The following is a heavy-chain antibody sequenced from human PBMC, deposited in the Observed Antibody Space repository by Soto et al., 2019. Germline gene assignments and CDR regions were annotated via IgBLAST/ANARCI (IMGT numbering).Heavy chain of an antibody. Sequence: GESLKISCKGSGYSFTSYWISWVRQMPGKGLEWMGRIDPSDSYTNYSPSFQGHVTISADKSISTAYLQWSSLKASDTAMYYCARKYDYDSSGYYPYGMDVWGQGTTVTVSS. J-gene: IGHJ6*02. CDR1: GYSFTSYW. V-gene: IGHV5-10-1*01. CDR3: ARKYDYDSSGYYPYGMDV. D-gene: IGHD3-22*01. CDR2: IDPSDSYT.